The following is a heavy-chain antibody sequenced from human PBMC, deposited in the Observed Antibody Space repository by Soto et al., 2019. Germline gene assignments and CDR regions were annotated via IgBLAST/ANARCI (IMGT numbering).Heavy chain of an antibody. CDR3: ARDQRAYGSGSYLGFDY. CDR2: IYYSGST. V-gene: IGHV4-59*01. CDR1: GGSISSYY. J-gene: IGHJ4*02. D-gene: IGHD3-10*01. Sequence: SETLSLTCTVSGGSISSYYWSWIRQPPGKGLEWIGYIYYSGSTNYNPSLKSRVTISVDTSKHQCSLKLSSVTAPDTAVYYCARDQRAYGSGSYLGFDYWGQGALVTVSS.